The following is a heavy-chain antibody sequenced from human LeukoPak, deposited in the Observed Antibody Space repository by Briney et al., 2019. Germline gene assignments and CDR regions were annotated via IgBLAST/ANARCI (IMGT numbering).Heavy chain of an antibody. CDR2: IYYSGST. V-gene: IGHV4-39*01. J-gene: IGHJ5*02. Sequence: SETLSLTCTVSGGSISSSSYYWGWIRQPPGKGLEWIGSIYYSGSTYYNPSLKSRVTISVDTSKNQFSLKLSSVTAADTAVYYCVRPITISGKYNWFDPWGQGTLVTVSS. D-gene: IGHD3-3*01. CDR3: VRPITISGKYNWFDP. CDR1: GGSISSSSYY.